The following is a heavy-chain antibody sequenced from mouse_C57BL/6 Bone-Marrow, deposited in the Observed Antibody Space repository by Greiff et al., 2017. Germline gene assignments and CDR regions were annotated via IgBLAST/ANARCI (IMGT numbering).Heavy chain of an antibody. J-gene: IGHJ4*01. V-gene: IGHV1-72*01. CDR1: GYTFTSYW. CDR3: AREGILYYCYYYAMDY. CDR2: IDPNGGGT. Sequence: QVQLQQPGAELVKPGASVKLSCKASGYTFTSYWMHWVKQRPGRGLEWIGRIDPNGGGTKYNEKFKGKATLTVDKPSSTAYLQLSSLTSEDSAVYYCAREGILYYCYYYAMDYWGRGTSVTVSA. D-gene: IGHD1-1*01.